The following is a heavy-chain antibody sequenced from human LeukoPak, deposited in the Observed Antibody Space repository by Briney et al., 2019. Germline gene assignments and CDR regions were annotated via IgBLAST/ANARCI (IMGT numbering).Heavy chain of an antibody. V-gene: IGHV3-73*01. CDR2: IRSKANSYAT. CDR3: TRLMVRGVMGYYYGMDV. D-gene: IGHD3-10*01. J-gene: IGHJ6*02. CDR1: GFTFSGSA. Sequence: TGGSLRLSCAASGFTFSGSAMHWVRQASGKGLEWVGRIRSKANSYATAYAASVKGRFTISRDDSKNTAYLQMNSLKTEDTAVYYCTRLMVRGVMGYYYGMDVWGQGTTVTVSS.